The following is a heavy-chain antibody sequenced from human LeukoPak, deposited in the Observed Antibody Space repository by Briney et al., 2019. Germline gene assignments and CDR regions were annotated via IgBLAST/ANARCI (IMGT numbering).Heavy chain of an antibody. D-gene: IGHD3-10*01. CDR1: GFTFSSYW. V-gene: IGHV3-7*01. J-gene: IGHJ4*02. Sequence: GGSLRLSCAASGFTFSSYWMSWVRQAPGKGLEWVANIKQDGSEKYYVDSVKGRFTISRDNAKNSLYLQMNSLRAEDTAVYYCATRYGSGSYYYFDYWGQGTLVTVSS. CDR3: ATRYGSGSYYYFDY. CDR2: IKQDGSEK.